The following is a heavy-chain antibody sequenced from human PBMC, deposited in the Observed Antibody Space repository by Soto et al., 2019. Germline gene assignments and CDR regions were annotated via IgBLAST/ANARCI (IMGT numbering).Heavy chain of an antibody. Sequence: NPSETLSLTCAVSGYSISSGYYWGWIRQPPGKGLEWIGSIYHSGSTYYNPSLKSRVTISVDTSKNQFSLKLSSVTAADTAVYYCARDLGVVGATTKWIWSYWFDPWGQGTLVTVSS. J-gene: IGHJ5*02. D-gene: IGHD1-26*01. CDR2: IYHSGST. CDR3: ARDLGVVGATTKWIWSYWFDP. CDR1: GYSISSGYY. V-gene: IGHV4-38-2*02.